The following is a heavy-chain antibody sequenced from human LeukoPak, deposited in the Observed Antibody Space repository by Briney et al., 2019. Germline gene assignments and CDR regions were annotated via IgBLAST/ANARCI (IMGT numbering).Heavy chain of an antibody. Sequence: PSETLSLTCTVSGGSISSSSYSWGWIRQPPGKGLEWIGTIYYSGSTYFNPSLKSRVTISVDTSKNQFSLKLSSVTAADTAVYYCARFRLDVVVVAATRGGRNWFDPWGQGTLVTVSS. D-gene: IGHD2-15*01. CDR3: ARFRLDVVVVAATRGGRNWFDP. J-gene: IGHJ5*02. CDR2: IYYSGST. CDR1: GGSISSSSYS. V-gene: IGHV4-39*01.